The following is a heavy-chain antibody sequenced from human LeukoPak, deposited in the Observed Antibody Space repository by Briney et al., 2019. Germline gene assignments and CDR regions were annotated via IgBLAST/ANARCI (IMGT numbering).Heavy chain of an antibody. V-gene: IGHV4-59*13. Sequence: SETLSLTCTVSGGPISEYHWSWIRQPPGKRLEWIGYIYYTGSTNYNPSLKSRVTISVDTSKNQFSLKLTSVTAADTAVYYCARVGNWNDLDYSGQGTLVNVSS. CDR2: IYYTGST. J-gene: IGHJ4*02. CDR1: GGPISEYH. CDR3: ARVGNWNDLDY. D-gene: IGHD1-1*01.